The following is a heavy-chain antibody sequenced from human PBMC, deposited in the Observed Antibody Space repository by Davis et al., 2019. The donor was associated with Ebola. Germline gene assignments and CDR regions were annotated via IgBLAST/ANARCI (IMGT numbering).Heavy chain of an antibody. Sequence: SETLSLTCTVPGGSISSYYWSWIRQPPGKGLEWIGYIYYSGSTNYNPSLKSRVTISVDTSKNQFSLKLSSVTAADTAVYYCARLYYGFDYWGQGTLVTVSS. CDR1: GGSISSYY. CDR3: ARLYYGFDY. CDR2: IYYSGST. D-gene: IGHD3-10*01. V-gene: IGHV4-59*01. J-gene: IGHJ4*02.